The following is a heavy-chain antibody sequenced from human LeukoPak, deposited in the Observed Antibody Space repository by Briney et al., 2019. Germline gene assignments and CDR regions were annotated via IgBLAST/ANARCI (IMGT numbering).Heavy chain of an antibody. J-gene: IGHJ6*03. V-gene: IGHV3-7*01. CDR2: IKQDGSEK. CDR1: GFTFSSYW. Sequence: PGGSLRLSCAASGFTFSSYWMSWVRQAPGKGLEWVANIKQDGSEKYYVDSVKGRFTISRDNAKNLLYLQMNSLRAEDTAVYYCAKVGSGNVEMATIPYYYMDVWGKGTTVTISS. CDR3: AKVGSGNVEMATIPYYYMDV. D-gene: IGHD5-24*01.